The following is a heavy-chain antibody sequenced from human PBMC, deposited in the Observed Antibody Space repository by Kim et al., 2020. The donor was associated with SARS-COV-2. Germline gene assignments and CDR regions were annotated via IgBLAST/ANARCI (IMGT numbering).Heavy chain of an antibody. D-gene: IGHD3-10*01. V-gene: IGHV4-34*01. Sequence: SETLSLTCAVYGGSFSGYYWSWIRQPPGKGLEWIGEINHSGSTNYNPSLKSRVTISVDTSKNQFSLKLSSVTAADTAVYYCARVRLGEFDYWGQGTLVTVSS. CDR3: ARVRLGEFDY. J-gene: IGHJ4*02. CDR1: GGSFSGYY. CDR2: INHSGST.